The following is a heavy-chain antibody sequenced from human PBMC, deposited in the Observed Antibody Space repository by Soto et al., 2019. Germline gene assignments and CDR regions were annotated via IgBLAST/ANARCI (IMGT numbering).Heavy chain of an antibody. CDR2: IYYSGST. D-gene: IGHD5-18*01. V-gene: IGHV4-59*08. CDR1: GGSISSYY. CDR3: ARRYGPCFDY. Sequence: PSETLSLTCTASGGSISSYYWSWIRQPPGKGLEWIGYIYYSGSTNYNPSLKSRVTISVDTSKNQFSLKLSSVTAADTAVYYCARRYGPCFDYWGQGTLVTVSS. J-gene: IGHJ4*02.